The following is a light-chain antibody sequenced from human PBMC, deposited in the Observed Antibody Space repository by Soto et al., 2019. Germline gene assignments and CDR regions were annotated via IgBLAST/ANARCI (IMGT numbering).Light chain of an antibody. CDR3: QQYNSYWT. CDR1: QGISTS. CDR2: DAS. J-gene: IGKJ1*01. Sequence: DTQMTQSPSSVSASVGDRVTITCRASQGISTSLAWYQQKPGKAPKLLIYDASSLESGVPSRFSGSGSGTEFTLTISSLQPDDFATYYCQQYNSYWTFGQGTKVDIK. V-gene: IGKV1-5*01.